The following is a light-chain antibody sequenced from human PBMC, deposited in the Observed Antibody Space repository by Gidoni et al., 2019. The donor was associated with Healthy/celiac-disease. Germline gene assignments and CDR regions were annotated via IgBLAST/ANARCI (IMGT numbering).Light chain of an antibody. Sequence: QSVLTQPPSPSGPPGQRVTISCSGSSSNIGSNYVYWYQQLPGTAPKLLIYRKNQRPSGVPDRFSGSKSGTSASLAISGLRSEDEADYYCAAWDDSLSGVVFGGGTKLTVL. CDR2: RKN. V-gene: IGLV1-47*01. CDR1: SSNIGSNY. J-gene: IGLJ2*01. CDR3: AAWDDSLSGVV.